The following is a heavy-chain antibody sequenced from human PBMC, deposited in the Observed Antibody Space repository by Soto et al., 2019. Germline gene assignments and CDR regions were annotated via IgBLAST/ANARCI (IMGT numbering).Heavy chain of an antibody. D-gene: IGHD3-3*01. Sequence: GASVKVSCKASGGTFSSYAISWVRQAPGQGLEWMGGIIPIFGTANYAQKFQGRVTITADESTSTAYMELSSLRSEDTAVYYCARGEPRFWSGYFFDYWGQGTLVTVSS. CDR3: ARGEPRFWSGYFFDY. J-gene: IGHJ4*02. CDR2: IIPIFGTA. CDR1: GGTFSSYA. V-gene: IGHV1-69*13.